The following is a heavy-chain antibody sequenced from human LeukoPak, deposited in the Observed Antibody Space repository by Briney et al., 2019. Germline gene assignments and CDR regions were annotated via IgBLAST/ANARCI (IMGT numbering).Heavy chain of an antibody. V-gene: IGHV6-1*01. CDR1: GDSVSSNSAA. CDR3: ARGLEQWLAYAGYYHYYGMDV. Sequence: SQTLSLTCAISGDSVSSNSAAWNWIRQSPSRGLEWLGRTYYRSKWYNDYAVSVKSRITINPDTSKNQFSLQLNSVTPEDTAVYYCARGLEQWLAYAGYYHYYGMDVWGQGTTVTVSS. CDR2: TYYRSKWYN. D-gene: IGHD6-19*01. J-gene: IGHJ6*02.